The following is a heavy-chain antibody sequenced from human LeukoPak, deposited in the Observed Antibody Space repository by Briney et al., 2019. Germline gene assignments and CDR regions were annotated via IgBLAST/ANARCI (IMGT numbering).Heavy chain of an antibody. J-gene: IGHJ4*02. Sequence: GGSLRLSCESSGFIFSTYWMAWVRQAPGEGLKWVANISPDGSATYYVDSVKGRFIITRDNAKQSLFLQMNNLRAEETAVYHCVRWGMEAGMSDWGQGTLVTVSS. V-gene: IGHV3-7*01. CDR3: VRWGMEAGMSD. CDR2: ISPDGSAT. D-gene: IGHD6-19*01. CDR1: GFIFSTYW.